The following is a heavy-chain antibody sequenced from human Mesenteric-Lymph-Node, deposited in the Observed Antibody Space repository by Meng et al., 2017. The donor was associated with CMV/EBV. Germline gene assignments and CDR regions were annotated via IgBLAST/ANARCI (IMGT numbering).Heavy chain of an antibody. D-gene: IGHD2-15*01. CDR2: INPNNGDT. CDR3: ARSYCSGGSRYFDN. J-gene: IGHJ4*02. CDR1: GYTFTGYD. V-gene: IGHV1-18*04. Sequence: ASVKVSCKASGYTFTGYDMHWVRQAPGQGLEWMGWINPNNGDTNYAQKLQGRVTMTTDTSTSTAYMELRSLRSDETAGYYCARSYCSGGSRYFDNWGQGTLVTVSS.